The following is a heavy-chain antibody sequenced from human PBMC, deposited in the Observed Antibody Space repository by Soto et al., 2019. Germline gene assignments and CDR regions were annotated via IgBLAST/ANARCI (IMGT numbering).Heavy chain of an antibody. D-gene: IGHD4-17*01. CDR1: VGTFSSDA. Sequence: QVQLVQSGAEVKKPGSSVKVSCKASVGTFSSDAFSWVRQAPGQGLEWMGTIIPMFSESYYAQKFQERVTIAADEPTSTADRELRGLRSEDTGVCYCARDKAVTTLYYFGHWCQGTLVTVSS. CDR2: IIPMFSES. J-gene: IGHJ4*02. V-gene: IGHV1-69*15. CDR3: ARDKAVTTLYYFGH.